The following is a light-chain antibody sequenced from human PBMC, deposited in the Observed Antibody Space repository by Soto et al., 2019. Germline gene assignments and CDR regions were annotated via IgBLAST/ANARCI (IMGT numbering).Light chain of an antibody. CDR1: QSLSTGY. J-gene: IGKJ5*01. CDR2: GAS. CDR3: PQYGSSPT. V-gene: IGKV3-20*01. Sequence: EIVLTQSPGTLSLFPGERATLSCRASQSLSTGYIAWYQQKPGQAPRLLIYGASSRATGIPDRFSGSGSGTDFTLTISRLEPEDFAVYYCPQYGSSPTFGQGTRLEIK.